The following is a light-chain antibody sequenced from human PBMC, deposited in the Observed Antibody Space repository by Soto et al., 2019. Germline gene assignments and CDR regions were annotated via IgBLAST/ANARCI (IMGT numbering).Light chain of an antibody. CDR3: QLYNSYLYT. J-gene: IGKJ2*01. CDR2: DAS. CDR1: QSLGNW. V-gene: IGKV1-5*01. Sequence: DIQMTQSPSTLSASVGDRVTITCRASQSLGNWLAWYQQKPGKAPKLLIYDASTLESGVPSRFSGSGSGTEFTLSINNLQPDDFATYYCQLYNSYLYTFGQGTKLEI.